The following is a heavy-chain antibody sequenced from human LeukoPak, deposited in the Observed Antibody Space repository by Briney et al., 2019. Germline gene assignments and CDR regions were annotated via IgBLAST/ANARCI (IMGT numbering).Heavy chain of an antibody. Sequence: GGSLRLSCAASGFTFSSYGMHWVRQAPGKGLEWVAFIRYDGSNKYYADSVKGRFTISRDNTKDSLYLQMNSPRVEDTAIYYCARSHGDYDFWGFGPWGRGTLVTVSS. J-gene: IGHJ5*02. CDR1: GFTFSSYG. D-gene: IGHD4-17*01. CDR3: ARSHGDYDFWGFGP. CDR2: IRYDGSNK. V-gene: IGHV3-30*02.